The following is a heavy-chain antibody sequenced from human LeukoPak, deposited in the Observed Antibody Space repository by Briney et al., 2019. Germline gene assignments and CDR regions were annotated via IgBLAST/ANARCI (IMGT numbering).Heavy chain of an antibody. CDR3: ARGLDYYDSSGYLDY. CDR1: GFTFSSYG. D-gene: IGHD3-22*01. CDR2: IWYDGGNK. J-gene: IGHJ4*02. V-gene: IGHV3-33*01. Sequence: GGSLRLSCAASGFTFSSYGMHWVRQAPGKGLEWVAVIWYDGGNKYYADSVKGRFTISRDNSKNTLYLQMNSLRAEDTAVYYCARGLDYYDSSGYLDYWGQGTLVTVSS.